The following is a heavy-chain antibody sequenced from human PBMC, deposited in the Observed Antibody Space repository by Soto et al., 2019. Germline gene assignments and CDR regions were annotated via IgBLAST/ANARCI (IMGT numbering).Heavy chain of an antibody. CDR3: ATRKAVTRELAY. V-gene: IGHV3-23*01. CDR2: IGGSGVIT. CDR1: GVTFINYD. D-gene: IGHD3-10*01. J-gene: IGHJ4*02. Sequence: GGSLRLSCVASGVTFINYDMSWVRQAPGKGLEWVSVIGGSGVITHYADSVNGRFTISRDNSKDTLYLQMNGLRAEDTAVYYCATRKAVTRELAYWRQRTLVTVSS.